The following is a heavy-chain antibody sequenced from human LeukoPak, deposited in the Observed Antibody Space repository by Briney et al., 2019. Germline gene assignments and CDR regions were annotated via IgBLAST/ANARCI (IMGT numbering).Heavy chain of an antibody. CDR1: GFTFSSYE. D-gene: IGHD3-10*01. V-gene: IGHV3-48*03. Sequence: GGSLRLSCAASGFTFSSYEMNWVRQAPGKGLEWVSYISSSGSTIYYADSVKGRFTISRDNAKNSLYLQMNSLRAEDTAVYYCARGRSGLYFDYWGQGTLVSVSS. J-gene: IGHJ4*02. CDR3: ARGRSGLYFDY. CDR2: ISSSGSTI.